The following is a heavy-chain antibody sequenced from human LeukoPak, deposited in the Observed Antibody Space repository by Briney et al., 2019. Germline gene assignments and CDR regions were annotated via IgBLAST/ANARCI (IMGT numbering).Heavy chain of an antibody. CDR2: IRSDGSSK. D-gene: IGHD4-17*01. V-gene: IGHV3-30*02. Sequence: GGSLRLSCAASGFTFRSYGLHWVRQAPGKGLEWVALIRSDGSSKNYADSVKGRFTISRDASKNTVYLQMNSLRAEDTAVYSCAKWSGDYPSYYLDYWGQGTLVTVSS. J-gene: IGHJ4*02. CDR3: AKWSGDYPSYYLDY. CDR1: GFTFRSYG.